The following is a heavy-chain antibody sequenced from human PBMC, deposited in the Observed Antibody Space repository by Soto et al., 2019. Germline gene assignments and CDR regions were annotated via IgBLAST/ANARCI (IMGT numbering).Heavy chain of an antibody. D-gene: IGHD6-13*01. Sequence: SETLSLTCTVSGGSISSYYWSWIRQPPGKGLEWIGYIYYSGSTNYKPSLKSRVTISVDTSKNQFSLKLSSVTAADTAVYYCARHTGIAADYYYYYGMDVWGQGTTVTVSS. CDR2: IYYSGST. CDR1: GGSISSYY. J-gene: IGHJ6*02. V-gene: IGHV4-59*08. CDR3: ARHTGIAADYYYYYGMDV.